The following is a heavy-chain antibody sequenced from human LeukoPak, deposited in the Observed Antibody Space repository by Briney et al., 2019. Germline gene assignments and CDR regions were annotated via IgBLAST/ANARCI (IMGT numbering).Heavy chain of an antibody. Sequence: PGGSLRLSCAASGFIFSRFAMNWVRQAPGKGLEWVSAISGTGSDTNYADSVKGRFTISRDNSKNTLYLQMNSLRAEDTAIYYCAKHCSSAGCYRFEYWGQGTLVTVSS. CDR3: AKHCSSAGCYRFEY. CDR2: ISGTGSDT. D-gene: IGHD2-2*01. J-gene: IGHJ4*02. V-gene: IGHV3-23*01. CDR1: GFIFSRFA.